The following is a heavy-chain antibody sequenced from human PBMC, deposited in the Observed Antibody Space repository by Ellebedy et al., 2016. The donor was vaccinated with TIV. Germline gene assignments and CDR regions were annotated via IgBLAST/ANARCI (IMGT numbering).Heavy chain of an antibody. CDR3: ARDPPSYGDYVHDGMDI. D-gene: IGHD4-17*01. CDR2: ISGSGGST. J-gene: IGHJ6*02. CDR1: GFTFSSYA. V-gene: IGHV3-23*01. Sequence: PGGSLRLSCAASGFTFSSYAMSWVRQAPGKGLEWVSAISGSGGSTYYADSVKGRFTISRDNSKNTLYLQMNSLRAEDTAVYYCARDPPSYGDYVHDGMDIWGQGTTVTVSS.